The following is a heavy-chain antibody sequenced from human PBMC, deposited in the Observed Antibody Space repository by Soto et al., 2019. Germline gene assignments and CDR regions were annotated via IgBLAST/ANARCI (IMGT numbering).Heavy chain of an antibody. CDR3: ARDASRRYDFWSGYYARYYFDY. V-gene: IGHV4-34*01. CDR1: GGSFSGYY. CDR2: INHSGST. J-gene: IGHJ4*02. D-gene: IGHD3-3*01. Sequence: PSETLSLTCAVYGGSFSGYYWSWIRQPPGKGLEWIGEINHSGSTNYNPSLKSRVTISVDTSKNQFSLKLSSVTAADTAVYYCARDASRRYDFWSGYYARYYFDYWGQGTLVTVS.